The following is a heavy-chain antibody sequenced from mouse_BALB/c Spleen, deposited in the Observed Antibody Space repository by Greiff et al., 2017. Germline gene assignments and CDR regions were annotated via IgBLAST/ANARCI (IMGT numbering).Heavy chain of an antibody. V-gene: IGHV5-4*02. CDR1: GFTFSDYY. CDR3: ARGGGALDY. Sequence: EVQLVESGGGLVKPGGSLKLSCAASGFTFSDYYMYWVRQTPEKRLEWVATISDGGSYTYYPDSVKGRFTISRDNAKNNLYLQMSSLKSEDTAMYYCARGGGALDYWGQGTTLTVSS. CDR2: ISDGGSYT. D-gene: IGHD3-1*01. J-gene: IGHJ2*01.